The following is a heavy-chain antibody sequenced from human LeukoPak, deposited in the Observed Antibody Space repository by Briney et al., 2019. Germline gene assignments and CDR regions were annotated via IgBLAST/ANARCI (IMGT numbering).Heavy chain of an antibody. V-gene: IGHV3-23*01. CDR3: AKAGGWTNYFDY. D-gene: IGHD6-19*01. CDR2: ISAGGGST. CDR1: GFTFSSYA. Sequence: GGSLRLSCAASGFTFSSYAMTWVRQAPGKGLEWVSAISAGGGSTYYADSVKGRLTISRDNSKNTLYLQLNSLRAEDTAVYYCAKAGGWTNYFDYWGQGTLVTVSS. J-gene: IGHJ4*02.